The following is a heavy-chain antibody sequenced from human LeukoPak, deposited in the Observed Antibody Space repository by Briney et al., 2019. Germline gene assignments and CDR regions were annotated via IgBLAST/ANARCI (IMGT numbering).Heavy chain of an antibody. V-gene: IGHV4-59*01. CDR3: ASLDIGSSSGWYFRF. Sequence: SETLSLTCSVPSGSITTYYWSWLRQPPGKGLEWIGYIYYSGSTNYRPSLESRITMSVDTSKNQFSLNLSSMTAADTAVYYCASLDIGSSSGWYFRFWGQGTLATVSS. CDR2: IYYSGST. J-gene: IGHJ4*02. CDR1: SGSITTYY. D-gene: IGHD6-19*01.